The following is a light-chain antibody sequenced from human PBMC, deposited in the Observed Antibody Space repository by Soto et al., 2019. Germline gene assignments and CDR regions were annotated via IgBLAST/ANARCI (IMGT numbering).Light chain of an antibody. J-gene: IGKJ1*01. CDR1: QSISSW. V-gene: IGKV1-5*01. CDR2: DAS. Sequence: DIQMTQSPSTLSASVGDRVTITCRASQSISSWLAWYQQKPGKAPKLLIYDASTLQSGVPSRFSGSGSWTEFPLTISSLQPDDFATYYCQQYDIYSRTFGQGTKVEIK. CDR3: QQYDIYSRT.